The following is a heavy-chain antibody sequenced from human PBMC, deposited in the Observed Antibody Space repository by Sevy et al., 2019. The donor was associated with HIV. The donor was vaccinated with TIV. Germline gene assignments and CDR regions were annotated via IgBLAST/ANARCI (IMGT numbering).Heavy chain of an antibody. D-gene: IGHD3-9*01. V-gene: IGHV3-23*01. J-gene: IGHJ6*04. Sequence: GGSLRLSCVASGFTFSSYAMNWVRQAPGKGLEWVSGISGGGGSTYNADSVKGRFTISRDNSKNTLYLQMNSPRAEDVSVHYCAKGTTHYDLLTGIFDPSPMDVWGKGTTVTVSS. CDR2: ISGGGGST. CDR3: AKGTTHYDLLTGIFDPSPMDV. CDR1: GFTFSSYA.